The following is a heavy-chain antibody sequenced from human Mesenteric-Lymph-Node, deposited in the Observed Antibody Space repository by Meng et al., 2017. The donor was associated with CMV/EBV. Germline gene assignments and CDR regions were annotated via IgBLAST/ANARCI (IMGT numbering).Heavy chain of an antibody. D-gene: IGHD3-9*01. V-gene: IGHV3-13*03. J-gene: IGHJ4*02. CDR2: IGTAGDT. CDR1: GFTFSSYD. CDR3: ITSFGYFDWLSFDY. Sequence: GESLKISCAACGFTFSSYDLHWVRQTTGKGLEWVSTIGTAGDTYYPGSVKGQFTISRENAKNSLHLQMNSLRAGDTAVYYCITSFGYFDWLSFDYWGQGTLVTVSS.